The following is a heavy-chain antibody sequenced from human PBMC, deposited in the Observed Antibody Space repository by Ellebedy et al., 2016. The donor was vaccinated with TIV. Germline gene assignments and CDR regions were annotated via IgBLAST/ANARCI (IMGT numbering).Heavy chain of an antibody. CDR2: INPSGGFT. D-gene: IGHD5-18*01. Sequence: ASVKVSCKASGYHFTNNALSWARQAPGQGLEWMGLINPSGGFTTYAQKLQGRVTMTTDTSTSTAYMELRSLRSEDTAVYYCARSPFGYSYGYGPLDHWGQGALVTVSS. CDR3: ARSPFGYSYGYGPLDH. V-gene: IGHV1-18*01. CDR1: GYHFTNNA. J-gene: IGHJ4*02.